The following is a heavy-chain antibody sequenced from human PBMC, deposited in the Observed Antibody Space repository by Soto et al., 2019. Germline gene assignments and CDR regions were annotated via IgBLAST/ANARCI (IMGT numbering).Heavy chain of an antibody. D-gene: IGHD3-3*01. J-gene: IGHJ6*02. CDR2: INAGNGNT. Sequence: GASVKVSCKASGYTFTSYAMHWVRQAPGQRLEWMGWINAGNGNTKYSQKFQGRVTITRDTSASTAYMELSSLRSEDTAVYYCAMGAITIFGVVPSAAYYYYGMDVWGQGTTVTVSS. CDR3: AMGAITIFGVVPSAAYYYYGMDV. CDR1: GYTFTSYA. V-gene: IGHV1-3*01.